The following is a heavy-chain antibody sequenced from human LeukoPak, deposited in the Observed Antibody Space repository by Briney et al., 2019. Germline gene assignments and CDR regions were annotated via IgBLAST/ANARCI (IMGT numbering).Heavy chain of an antibody. CDR2: INHSGST. J-gene: IGHJ6*03. CDR1: GGSFSGYY. V-gene: IGHV4-34*01. CDR3: ARGPRIAARHYYYYYYMDV. Sequence: PSETLSLTCAVYGGSFSGYYWSWIRQPPGKGLEWIGEINHSGSTNYNPSLKSRVTISVDTSKNQFSLKLSSVTAADTAVYYCARGPRIAARHYYYYYYMDVWGKGTTVTVSS. D-gene: IGHD6-6*01.